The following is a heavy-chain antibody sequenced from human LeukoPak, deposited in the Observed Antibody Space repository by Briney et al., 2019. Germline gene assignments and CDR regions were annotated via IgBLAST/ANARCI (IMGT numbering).Heavy chain of an antibody. CDR2: INHSGST. CDR3: ARGYCSGGSCYAGGSYGPDGGYYGMDV. Sequence: PSETLSLTCTVSGGSIGRSSYFWGWIRQPPGKGLEWIGEINHSGSTNYNPSLKSRVTISVDTSKNQFSLKLSSVTAADTAVYYCARGYCSGGSCYAGGSYGPDGGYYGMDVWGQGTTVTVSS. J-gene: IGHJ6*02. D-gene: IGHD2-15*01. CDR1: GGSIGRSSYF. V-gene: IGHV4-39*07.